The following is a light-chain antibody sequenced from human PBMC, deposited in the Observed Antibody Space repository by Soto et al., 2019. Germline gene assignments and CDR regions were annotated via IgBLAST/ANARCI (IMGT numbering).Light chain of an antibody. Sequence: DIQMNQSPSTLSGSVGDRVTITCRASQTISSWLAWYQQKPGKAPKLLIYKASTLKSGVPSRFSGSGSGTEFTLTIRNLQPDDFATYFCQQYNSFSLITFGQGTRLEI. V-gene: IGKV1-5*03. CDR3: QQYNSFSLIT. J-gene: IGKJ5*01. CDR1: QTISSW. CDR2: KAS.